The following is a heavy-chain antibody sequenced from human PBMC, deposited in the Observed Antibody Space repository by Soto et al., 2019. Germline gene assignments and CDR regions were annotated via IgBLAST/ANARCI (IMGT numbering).Heavy chain of an antibody. J-gene: IGHJ6*02. D-gene: IGHD3-10*01. CDR2: IDSNGGT. CDR3: VRQGFGRLHGLVDV. CDR1: DDSTSNYK. V-gene: IGHV4-59*08. Sequence: SETLSLTCTVSDDSTSNYKWSWIRQPPGRRLEWIGYIDSNGGTSYNPSLQSRVTISIDTSTKQFFLKLSSVTAADTAVYYCVRQGFGRLHGLVDVWGQGTTVTVSS.